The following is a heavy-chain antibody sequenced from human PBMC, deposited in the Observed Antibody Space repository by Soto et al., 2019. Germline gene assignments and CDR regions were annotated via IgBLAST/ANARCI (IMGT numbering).Heavy chain of an antibody. CDR2: ISYDGSNK. Sequence: QVQLVESGGGVVQPGRSLRLSCAASGFTFSSYAMHWVRQAPAKGLEWVAVISYDGSNKYYADSVKGRFTTSRDNSKNTLYLQMNSLRAEDTAVYYWAGGDLFDYWGQGTLVTVSS. V-gene: IGHV3-30-3*01. J-gene: IGHJ4*02. CDR1: GFTFSSYA. CDR3: AGGDLFDY.